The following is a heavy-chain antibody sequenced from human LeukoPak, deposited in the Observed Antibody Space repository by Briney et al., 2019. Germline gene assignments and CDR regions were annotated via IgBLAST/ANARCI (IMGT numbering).Heavy chain of an antibody. CDR2: IYHSGST. V-gene: IGHV4-38-2*01. Sequence: SETLSLTCAVSGYSISSGYYWGWIRQPPGKGLEWIGSIYHSGSTYYNPSLKSRVTISVDTSKNQFSLKLSSVTAADTAVYYCARQEILWGSGSYWGQGTLVTVSS. CDR1: GYSISSGYY. J-gene: IGHJ4*02. D-gene: IGHD1-26*01. CDR3: ARQEILWGSGSY.